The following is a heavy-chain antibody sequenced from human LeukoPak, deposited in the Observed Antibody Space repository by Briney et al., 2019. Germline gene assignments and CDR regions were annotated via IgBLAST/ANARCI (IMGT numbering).Heavy chain of an antibody. D-gene: IGHD6-6*01. Sequence: GGSLRLSCAASGFTVSSNYMSWVRQAPGKGLEWVSVIYSGGSTYYADSVKGRFTISRDNSKNTLYLQMNSLRAEDTAVYYCARFGSSSYYYYYMDVWGKGITVTVSS. CDR1: GFTVSSNY. CDR3: ARFGSSSYYYYYMDV. CDR2: IYSGGST. V-gene: IGHV3-53*01. J-gene: IGHJ6*03.